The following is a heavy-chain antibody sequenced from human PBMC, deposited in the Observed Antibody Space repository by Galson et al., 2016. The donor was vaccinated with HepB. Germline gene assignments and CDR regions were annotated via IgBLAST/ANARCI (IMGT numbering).Heavy chain of an antibody. Sequence: SLRLSCAASGFKFNDYAMHWVRQAPGKGLEWVALIWYDGSSKYYADSVEGRFTISRDNSKNTLDLQMNSLRVEDTAVYYCAGFYFWNDGPFDNWGPGTLVTVAS. CDR2: IWYDGSSK. CDR1: GFKFNDYA. J-gene: IGHJ4*02. CDR3: AGFYFWNDGPFDN. V-gene: IGHV3-33*01. D-gene: IGHD3-3*01.